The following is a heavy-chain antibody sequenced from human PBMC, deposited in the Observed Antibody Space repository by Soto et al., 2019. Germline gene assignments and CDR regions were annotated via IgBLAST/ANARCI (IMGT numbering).Heavy chain of an antibody. CDR3: AKNNGWDGKSDAFDI. CDR2: ISGSGGHT. J-gene: IGHJ3*02. V-gene: IGHV3-23*01. D-gene: IGHD6-19*01. Sequence: EVQLLESGGGLVQPGGSLRLSCAASGFSFSSFALTWVRQAPGKGLEWVSAISGSGGHTYYADSVTGRFTISRDNCNNTLYLQMIMLRAEDTALYYCAKNNGWDGKSDAFDIWGQGTMVTVSS. CDR1: GFSFSSFA.